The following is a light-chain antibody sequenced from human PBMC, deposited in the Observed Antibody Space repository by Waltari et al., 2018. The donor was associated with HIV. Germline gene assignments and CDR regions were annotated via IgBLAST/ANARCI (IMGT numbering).Light chain of an antibody. J-gene: IGLJ1*01. CDR1: SSDAGRYNY. CDR2: DVS. Sequence: QSALSQPASVSGSPGQSLTIPCAGTSSDAGRYNYVTWYQQHPGKAPKLLIFDVSNRPSGISYRFSGSKSGSTASLTISGLQAEDEADYFCCSYTGSRTLPYVYGTGTTVTVL. V-gene: IGLV2-14*03. CDR3: CSYTGSRTLPYV.